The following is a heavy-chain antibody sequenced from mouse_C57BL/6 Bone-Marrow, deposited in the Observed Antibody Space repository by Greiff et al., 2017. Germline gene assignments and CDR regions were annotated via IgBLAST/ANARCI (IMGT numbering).Heavy chain of an antibody. CDR3: ARKGAMDY. Sequence: VQLQQSGAELVRPGASVKLSGKASGYTFPDYYINWVKQRPGQGLEWIARIYPGSGNTYYNEKFKGKATLTAEKSSSTAYMQLSSLTSEDSAVYFCARKGAMDYWGQGTSVTVSS. CDR1: GYTFPDYY. V-gene: IGHV1-76*01. CDR2: IYPGSGNT. J-gene: IGHJ4*01.